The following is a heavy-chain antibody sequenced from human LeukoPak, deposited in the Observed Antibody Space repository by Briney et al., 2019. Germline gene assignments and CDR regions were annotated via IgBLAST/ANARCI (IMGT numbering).Heavy chain of an antibody. CDR1: GVSISSGSYY. CDR3: ARFWSATYYYDSSGGWFDY. D-gene: IGHD3-22*01. CDR2: IYTSGST. J-gene: IGHJ4*02. V-gene: IGHV4-61*02. Sequence: PSETLSLTCTVSGVSISSGSYYWSWIRQPAGKGLEWIGRIYTSGSTNYNPSLKSRVTISVDTSKNQFSLKLSSVTAADTAVYYCARFWSATYYYDSSGGWFDYWGQGTLVTVSS.